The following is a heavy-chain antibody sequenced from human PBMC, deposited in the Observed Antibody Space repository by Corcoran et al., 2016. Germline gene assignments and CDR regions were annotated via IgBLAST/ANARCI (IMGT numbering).Heavy chain of an antibody. CDR2: ISAYNGNT. Sequence: QVQLVQSGAEVKKPGASVKVSCKASGYTFTSYGISWVRQAPGQGLEWMGWISAYNGNTNYAQKLQGRVTMTTDTSTSTAYMELRSLRSDDTAVYYCARCGYVGGSYRYTGRGWFDPWGQGTLVTVSS. V-gene: IGHV1-18*01. CDR1: GYTFTSYG. D-gene: IGHD3-16*02. CDR3: ARCGYVGGSYRYTGRGWFDP. J-gene: IGHJ5*02.